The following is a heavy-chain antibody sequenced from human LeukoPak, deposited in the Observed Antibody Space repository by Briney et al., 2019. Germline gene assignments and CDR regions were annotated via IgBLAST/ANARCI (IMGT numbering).Heavy chain of an antibody. CDR3: ARARRGYSGYDHYGDYGF. Sequence: ASVEVSCKASGYTFTGYYMHWVRQAPGQGLEWMGWINPNSGGTNYAQKFQGRVTMTRDTSISTAYMELSRLRSDDTAVYYCARARRGYSGYDHYGDYGFWGQGTLVTVSS. D-gene: IGHD5-12*01. J-gene: IGHJ4*02. CDR1: GYTFTGYY. CDR2: INPNSGGT. V-gene: IGHV1-2*02.